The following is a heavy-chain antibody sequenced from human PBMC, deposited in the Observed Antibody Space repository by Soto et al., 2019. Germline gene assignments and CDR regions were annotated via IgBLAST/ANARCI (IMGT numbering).Heavy chain of an antibody. V-gene: IGHV3-23*01. J-gene: IGHJ3*02. CDR3: ATPIGGYHAFDI. Sequence: EVQRLESWGGLVQPGVSVTLSCAASGFTFSSYAMSWVRQAPGKGLEWVSAITGSGGSPYYADYVKGRFTISRDNSKNTLYLQMNSLRAEDTAVYYCATPIGGYHAFDIWGPGTKVTVSS. D-gene: IGHD3-16*02. CDR1: GFTFSSYA. CDR2: ITGSGGSP.